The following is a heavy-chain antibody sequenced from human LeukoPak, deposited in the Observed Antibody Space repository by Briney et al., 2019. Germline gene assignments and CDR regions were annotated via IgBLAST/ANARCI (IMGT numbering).Heavy chain of an antibody. V-gene: IGHV4-39*07. CDR3: ARDKGYSSRYFDL. Sequence: PSETLSFTCTVSGGSISSSSYYWGWIRQPPGKGLEWIGSIYYSGSTYYNPSLKSRVTISVDTSKNQFSLKLSSVTAADTAVYYCARDKGYSSRYFDLWGRGTLVTVSS. J-gene: IGHJ2*01. D-gene: IGHD5-18*01. CDR1: GGSISSSSYY. CDR2: IYYSGST.